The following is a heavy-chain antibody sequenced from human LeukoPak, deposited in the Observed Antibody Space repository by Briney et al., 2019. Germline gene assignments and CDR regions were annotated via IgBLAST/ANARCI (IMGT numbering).Heavy chain of an antibody. Sequence: PGGSLRLSCAVSGLTVSSNYMSWARQAPGEGLEWVSVIYSGGSKYYADSVKGRFTISRHNSKNTLFLQMDSLRVDDTAVYYCARDGDGLDYWGQGTLVTVSS. CDR3: ARDGDGLDY. J-gene: IGHJ4*02. D-gene: IGHD5-24*01. CDR2: IYSGGSK. CDR1: GLTVSSNY. V-gene: IGHV3-53*04.